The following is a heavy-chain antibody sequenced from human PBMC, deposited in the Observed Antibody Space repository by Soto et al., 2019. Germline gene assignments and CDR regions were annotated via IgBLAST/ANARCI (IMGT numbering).Heavy chain of an antibody. CDR1: GFTFSSYA. Sequence: SLRLSCAASGFTFSSYAMSWVRQAPGKGLEWVAVIWYDGSHEYYTDSVKGRFTISRDNSKNTFDLQMNGLRVEDTAVYYCAAELGVGSVAGILRLWGQATRVTVSS. CDR2: IWYDGSHE. D-gene: IGHD6-19*01. J-gene: IGHJ4*02. CDR3: AAELGVGSVAGILRL. V-gene: IGHV3-33*08.